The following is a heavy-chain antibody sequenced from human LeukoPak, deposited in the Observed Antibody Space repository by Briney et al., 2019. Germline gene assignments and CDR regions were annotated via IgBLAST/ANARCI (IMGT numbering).Heavy chain of an antibody. CDR1: GYSFTSYW. CDR3: ARLLIDYDSSGYFFDY. D-gene: IGHD3-22*01. J-gene: IGHJ4*02. CDR2: IYPGGSDS. Sequence: GESLKISCKGSGYSFTSYWIGWVRQMPGKGLEWMGIIYPGGSDSRYSPSFQGQVTISADKSISTAYLQWSSLKASDTAMYYCARLLIDYDSSGYFFDYWGQGTLVTVSS. V-gene: IGHV5-51*01.